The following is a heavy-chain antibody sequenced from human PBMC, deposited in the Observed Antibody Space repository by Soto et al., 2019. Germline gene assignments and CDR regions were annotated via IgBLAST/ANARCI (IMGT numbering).Heavy chain of an antibody. CDR1: GGSISSYY. J-gene: IGHJ6*02. CDR3: ARNYYGDYPLYYYYGMDV. V-gene: IGHV4-59*01. D-gene: IGHD4-17*01. Sequence: SETLSLTCTVSGGSISSYYWSWIRQPPGKGLEWIGYIYYSGSTNYNPSLKSRVTISVDTSKNQFSLKLSPVTAADTAVYYCARNYYGDYPLYYYYGMDVWGQGTTVTVSS. CDR2: IYYSGST.